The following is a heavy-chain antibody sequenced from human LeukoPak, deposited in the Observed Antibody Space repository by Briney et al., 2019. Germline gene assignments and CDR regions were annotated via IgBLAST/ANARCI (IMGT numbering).Heavy chain of an antibody. CDR2: IYSGGST. CDR3: ARGIPIIAAGGTGFDY. V-gene: IGHV3-53*01. CDR1: GFTVSSNY. J-gene: IGHJ4*02. D-gene: IGHD6-13*01. Sequence: PGGSLRLSCAASGFTVSSNYMSWVRQAPGKGLEWVSVIYSGGSTYYSDALKGGFTISRDNSKNTLYLQMNSLRGEETGVYYCARGIPIIAAGGTGFDYWGQRTLVTVSS.